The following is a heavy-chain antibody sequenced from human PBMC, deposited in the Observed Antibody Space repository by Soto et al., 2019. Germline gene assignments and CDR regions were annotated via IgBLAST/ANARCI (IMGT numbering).Heavy chain of an antibody. CDR3: AKYQVGYSSSWYSPFDY. V-gene: IGHV3-30*18. CDR2: ISYDGSNK. CDR1: GFTFSSYG. D-gene: IGHD6-13*01. Sequence: QVQLVESGGGVVQPGRSLRLSCAASGFTFSSYGMHWFRQAPGKGLEWVAVISYDGSNKYYADSVKGRFTISRDNSKNTLYLQMNGLRAEDTAVYYCAKYQVGYSSSWYSPFDYWGQGTLVTVSS. J-gene: IGHJ4*02.